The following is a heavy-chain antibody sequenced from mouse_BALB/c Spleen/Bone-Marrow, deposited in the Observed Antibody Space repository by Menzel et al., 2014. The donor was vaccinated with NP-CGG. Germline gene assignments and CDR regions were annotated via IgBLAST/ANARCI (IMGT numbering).Heavy chain of an antibody. D-gene: IGHD3-2*01. CDR1: GYTFTDYA. CDR3: ARRADSSGYVDAMDY. J-gene: IGHJ4*01. Sequence: QVQLQQSGAELVRPGVSVKISCKGSGYTFTDYAMHWVKQSHAKSLEWIGVISTYYGDASYNLKFKGKATMTVDKSSSTAYMELARLTSEDSAIYYCARRADSSGYVDAMDYWGQGTSVTVSS. V-gene: IGHV1S137*01. CDR2: ISTYYGDA.